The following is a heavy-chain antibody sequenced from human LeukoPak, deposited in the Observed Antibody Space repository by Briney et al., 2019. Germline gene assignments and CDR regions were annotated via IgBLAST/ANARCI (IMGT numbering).Heavy chain of an antibody. Sequence: SGGSLRLSCAASGFTFSSYWMSWVRQAPGKGLEWVANIKQDGSEKYYVDSVKGRFTISRDNAKNSLYLQMNSLRAEDTAVYYCARGAALAYCGGDCYPYYFDYWGQGTLVTVSS. J-gene: IGHJ4*02. CDR3: ARGAALAYCGGDCYPYYFDY. CDR2: IKQDGSEK. CDR1: GFTFSSYW. V-gene: IGHV3-7*01. D-gene: IGHD2-21*02.